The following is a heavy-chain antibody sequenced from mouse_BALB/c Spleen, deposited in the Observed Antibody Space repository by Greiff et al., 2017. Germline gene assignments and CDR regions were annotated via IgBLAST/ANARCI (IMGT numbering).Heavy chain of an antibody. J-gene: IGHJ4*01. CDR3: ARYDYYAMDY. CDR1: GFTFSSYG. CDR2: INSNGGST. Sequence: EVKLMESGGGLVQPGGSLKLSCAASGFTFSSYGMSWVRQTPDKRLELVATINSNGGSTYYPDSVKGRFTISRDNAKNTLYLQMSSLKSEDTAMYYCARYDYYAMDYWGQGTSVTVSS. V-gene: IGHV5-6-3*01.